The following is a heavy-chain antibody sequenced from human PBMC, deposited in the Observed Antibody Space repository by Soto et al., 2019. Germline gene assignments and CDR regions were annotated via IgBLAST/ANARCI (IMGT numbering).Heavy chain of an antibody. D-gene: IGHD1-26*01. CDR3: AKGSGNSVYNFDN. Sequence: EVQLLESGGGLVQPGGSLRLSCAASAFTFSSYAMSWVRQAPGKGLEWVSAISASGGSTYYADSVKGRFTISRDSSENTLYLQMSSLRADDTAVYYCAKGSGNSVYNFDNWGQGTLDTVSS. CDR1: AFTFSSYA. V-gene: IGHV3-23*01. J-gene: IGHJ4*02. CDR2: ISASGGST.